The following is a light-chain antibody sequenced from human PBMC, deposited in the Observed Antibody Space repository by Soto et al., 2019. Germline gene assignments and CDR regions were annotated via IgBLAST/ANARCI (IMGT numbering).Light chain of an antibody. J-gene: IGLJ3*02. CDR2: EVS. CDR1: SSDVGGYNY. Sequence: QSALTQPASVSGSPGQSITISCTGTSSDVGGYNYVSWYQQHPGKAPKLMIYEVSNRPSGVSNRFSGSKSGSTASLTISGLQAEDEADYYCSSYTSSSTRVFGGGPKLTVL. V-gene: IGLV2-14*01. CDR3: SSYTSSSTRV.